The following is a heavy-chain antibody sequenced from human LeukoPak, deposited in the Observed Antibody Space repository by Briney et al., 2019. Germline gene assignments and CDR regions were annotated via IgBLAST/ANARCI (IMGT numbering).Heavy chain of an antibody. V-gene: IGHV3-7*01. D-gene: IGHD6-13*01. Sequence: GGSLRLSCAASGFTFSNYWMNWVRQAPGKGLEWVASINQNGGEKSYVDSVKGRFTTSRDNPKNSLYLQMSSLRAEDTAVYYCARDGTAAGLYFDLWGQGTLVTVSS. CDR2: INQNGGEK. CDR1: GFTFSNYW. CDR3: ARDGTAAGLYFDL. J-gene: IGHJ4*01.